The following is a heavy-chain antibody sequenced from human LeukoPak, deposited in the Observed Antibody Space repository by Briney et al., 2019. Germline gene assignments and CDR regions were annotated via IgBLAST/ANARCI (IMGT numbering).Heavy chain of an antibody. CDR2: ISAYNGYT. Sequence: GASVKVSCKASGYTFVSHGIIWVRQAPGQGLGWMGWISAYNGYTNYAQKLQGRVTMTTDTSTSTAYMELSSLRSDDTAVYYCAKDSTYYDVLTGNYYYYYGMDVWGQGTTVTVSS. V-gene: IGHV1-18*01. CDR3: AKDSTYYDVLTGNYYYYYGMDV. CDR1: GYTFVSHG. J-gene: IGHJ6*02. D-gene: IGHD3-9*01.